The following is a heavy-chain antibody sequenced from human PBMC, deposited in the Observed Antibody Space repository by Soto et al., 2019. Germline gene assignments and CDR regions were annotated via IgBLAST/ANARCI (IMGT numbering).Heavy chain of an antibody. CDR1: GFTFSSYG. V-gene: IGHV3-33*01. Sequence: PGGSLRLSCAASGFTFSSYGMHWVRQAPGKGLEWVAVIWYDGSDKYYADSVKGRFTISRDNSKNTLYLQMNSLRAEDTAVYYCARVSNPINYYRMDVWGQGTTVTVSS. CDR3: ARVSNPINYYRMDV. CDR2: IWYDGSDK. J-gene: IGHJ6*02.